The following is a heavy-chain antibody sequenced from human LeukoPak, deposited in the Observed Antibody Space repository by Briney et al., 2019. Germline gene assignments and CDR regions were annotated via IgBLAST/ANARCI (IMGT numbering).Heavy chain of an antibody. D-gene: IGHD2-2*01. CDR3: AEKRMQYQLPIDY. Sequence: GGSLRLSCAASGFTFSSYAMSWVRQAPGKGLEWVSAISGSGGSTYYADPVKGRFTISRDNSKNTLYLQMNSLRAEDTAVYYCAEKRMQYQLPIDYWGQGTLVTVSS. V-gene: IGHV3-23*01. CDR2: ISGSGGST. J-gene: IGHJ4*02. CDR1: GFTFSSYA.